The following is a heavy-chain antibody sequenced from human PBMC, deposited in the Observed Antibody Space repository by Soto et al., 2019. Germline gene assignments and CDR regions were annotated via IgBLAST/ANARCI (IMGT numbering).Heavy chain of an antibody. V-gene: IGHV1-8*01. CDR3: ARLKQDYAVA. J-gene: IGHJ5*02. CDR1: GYTFTSYD. Sequence: QVQLVQSGAEVKKPGASVKVSCKASGYTFTSYDINWVRLATGQGLEWMGWMNPNSGNTAYAQKFQRKVTMTRNTFISTAYMELSSLRSEDTAVYYCARLKQDYAVAWGQGTLVTVSS. D-gene: IGHD3-16*01. CDR2: MNPNSGNT.